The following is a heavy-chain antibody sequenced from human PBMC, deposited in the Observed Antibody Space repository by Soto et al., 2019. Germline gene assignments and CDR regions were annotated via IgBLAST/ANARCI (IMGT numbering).Heavy chain of an antibody. Sequence: GASVKVSCKAAGYSFTSYGIGWVRQAPGQGLEWMGWISPYNGNTNYAQKLQGRVTMTTDTSTSTAYMELRSLRSDDTAVYYCARDPPPPDYWGQGTLVTVSS. CDR2: ISPYNGNT. V-gene: IGHV1-18*01. J-gene: IGHJ4*02. CDR1: GYSFTSYG. CDR3: ARDPPPPDY.